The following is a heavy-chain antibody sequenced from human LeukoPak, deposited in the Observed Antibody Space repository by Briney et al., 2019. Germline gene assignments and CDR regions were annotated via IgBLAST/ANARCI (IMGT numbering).Heavy chain of an antibody. Sequence: GGSLRLSCVASGFSFSSYGMHWVRRAPGKGLEWMTFIRFDGSEKYYADSVKGRFTISRDYSKNTLFLQMSSLRPEDTAVYYCALGKNFGYHFFDFWGQGALVTVSS. V-gene: IGHV3-30*02. J-gene: IGHJ4*02. CDR1: GFSFSSYG. D-gene: IGHD2-2*03. CDR2: IRFDGSEK. CDR3: ALGKNFGYHFFDF.